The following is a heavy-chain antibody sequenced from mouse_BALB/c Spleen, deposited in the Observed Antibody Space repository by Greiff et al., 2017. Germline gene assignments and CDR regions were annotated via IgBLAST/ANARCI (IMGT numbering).Heavy chain of an antibody. CDR2: IDPANGNT. Sequence: EVQLQQSGAELVKPGASVKLSCTASGFNIKDTYMHWVKQRPEQGLEWIGRIDPANGNTKYDPKFQGKATITADTSSNTAYLQLSSLTSEDTAVYYCARENYGYGGAMDYWGQGTSVTVSS. CDR3: ARENYGYGGAMDY. CDR1: GFNIKDTY. D-gene: IGHD1-2*01. V-gene: IGHV14-3*02. J-gene: IGHJ4*01.